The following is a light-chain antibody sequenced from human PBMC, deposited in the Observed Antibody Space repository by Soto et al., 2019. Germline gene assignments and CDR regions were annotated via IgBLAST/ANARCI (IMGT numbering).Light chain of an antibody. CDR3: QQRSNWPT. J-gene: IGKJ4*01. Sequence: EIVLTQSPATLSLSPGARATLSCRASQSVSRYLAWYQQKPGQAPRILIYDASNRATGISARFSGSGSGTDFTLTISSLEPEDFAVYYCQQRSNWPTFGGGTKVEIK. CDR2: DAS. V-gene: IGKV3-11*01. CDR1: QSVSRY.